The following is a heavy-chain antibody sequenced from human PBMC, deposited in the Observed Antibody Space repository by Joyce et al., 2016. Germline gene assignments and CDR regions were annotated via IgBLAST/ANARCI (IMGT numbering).Heavy chain of an antibody. CDR1: KFTFNKYA. D-gene: IGHD2-2*01. J-gene: IGHJ4*02. CDR3: AKSRDEIVIIPATFDS. V-gene: IGHV3-30-3*01. Sequence: QVQLVESGGGVVQPGKSLRLYCEASKFTFNKYAMHWVRQAPGKGLEWVAVISNDEDSDFYPDSVKGRFTISRDNSKNTVYLQMNSLRREDTALYYCAKSRDEIVIIPATFDSWGQGTLVTVSS. CDR2: ISNDEDSD.